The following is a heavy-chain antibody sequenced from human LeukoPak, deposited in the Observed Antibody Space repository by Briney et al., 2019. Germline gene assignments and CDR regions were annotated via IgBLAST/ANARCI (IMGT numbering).Heavy chain of an antibody. CDR3: ARAAYCGGDCYFNWFDP. J-gene: IGHJ5*02. CDR2: IYYSGST. CDR1: GGSISSSSYY. V-gene: IGHV4-39*07. Sequence: SETLSLTCTVSGGSISSSSYYWGWIRQPPGKGLEWIGSIYYSGSTYHNPSLKSRVTISVDTSKNQFSLKLSSVTAADTAVYYCARAAYCGGDCYFNWFDPWGQGTLVTVSS. D-gene: IGHD2-21*02.